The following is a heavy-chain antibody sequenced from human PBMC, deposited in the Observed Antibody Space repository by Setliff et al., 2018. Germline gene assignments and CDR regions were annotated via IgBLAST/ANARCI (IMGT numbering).Heavy chain of an antibody. CDR3: VREGVDSRSSTDYRYYMDV. J-gene: IGHJ6*03. CDR2: TIPMFGST. D-gene: IGHD3-22*01. Sequence: SVKVSCKASGDTFRSYGISWVRQAPGQGLEWMGGTIPMFGSTTYAQKFQGRVTIITDESTTTAFMQLSSLRSDDTAVYYCVREGVDSRSSTDYRYYMDVWGKGTTVTVS. V-gene: IGHV1-69*05. CDR1: GDTFRSYG.